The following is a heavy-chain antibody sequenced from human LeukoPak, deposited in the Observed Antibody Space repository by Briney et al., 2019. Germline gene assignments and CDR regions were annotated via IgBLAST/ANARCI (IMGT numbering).Heavy chain of an antibody. CDR1: GGTFSSYA. V-gene: IGHV1-69*06. D-gene: IGHD3-10*01. J-gene: IGHJ5*02. CDR3: AGSMVRGVTWFDP. Sequence: SVKVSCKASGGTFSSYAISWVRQAPGQGLEWMGGIIPIFGTANYAQKFQGRVTITADKSTSTAYMELSSLRSEDTAVYYCAGSMVRGVTWFDPWGQGTLVTVSS. CDR2: IIPIFGTA.